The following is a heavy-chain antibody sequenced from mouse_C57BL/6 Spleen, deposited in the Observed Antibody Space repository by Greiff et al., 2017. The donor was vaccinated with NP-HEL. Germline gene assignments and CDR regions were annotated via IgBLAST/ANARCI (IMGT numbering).Heavy chain of an antibody. Sequence: LQESGPELVKPGASVKISCKASGYAFSSSWMNWVKQRPGKGLEWIGRIYPGDGDTNYNGKFKGKAPLTADKSSSTAYMQLSSRTSEDSAVYFGARCGDDYDALDAMDYWGQGTSVTVSS. CDR1: GYAFSSSW. CDR3: ARCGDDYDALDAMDY. J-gene: IGHJ4*01. CDR2: IYPGDGDT. D-gene: IGHD2-4*01. V-gene: IGHV1-82*01.